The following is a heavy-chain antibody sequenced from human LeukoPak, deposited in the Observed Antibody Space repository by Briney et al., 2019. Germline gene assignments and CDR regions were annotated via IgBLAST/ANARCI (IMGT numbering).Heavy chain of an antibody. Sequence: TSETLSLTCTVPGGSISSGSYYWSWIRQPAGKGLEWIGRIYTSGSTNYNPSLKSRVTISVDTSKNQFSLKLSSVTAADTAVYYCARETQSIAARPDTEGIDYWGQGTLVTVSS. J-gene: IGHJ4*02. V-gene: IGHV4-61*02. D-gene: IGHD6-6*01. CDR3: ARETQSIAARPDTEGIDY. CDR2: IYTSGST. CDR1: GGSISSGSYY.